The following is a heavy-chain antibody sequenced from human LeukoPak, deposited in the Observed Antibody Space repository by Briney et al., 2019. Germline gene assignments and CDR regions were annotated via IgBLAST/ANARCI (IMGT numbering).Heavy chain of an antibody. CDR3: ARGQQWLEAFEH. Sequence: GASVKVSCKASGYIFSDYYLHWVRQAPGQGLEWMGWINPHSGVTKYAQKFQGRVTVTRDTSISSASMEVSSLRSADTAVYYCARGQQWLEAFEHWGQGTLVTVSP. D-gene: IGHD6-19*01. V-gene: IGHV1-2*02. CDR2: INPHSGVT. J-gene: IGHJ4*02. CDR1: GYIFSDYY.